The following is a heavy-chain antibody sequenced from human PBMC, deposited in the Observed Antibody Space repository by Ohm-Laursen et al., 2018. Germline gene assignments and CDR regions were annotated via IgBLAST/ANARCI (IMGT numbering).Heavy chain of an antibody. CDR1: GFTFSSYG. V-gene: IGHV3-30*18. D-gene: IGHD5-12*01. J-gene: IGHJ4*02. CDR3: AKTWLFRGYDYYFDY. CDR2: SFHDGSNK. Sequence: SLRLSCAASGFTFSSYGMHWVRQAPGKGLEWVAVSFHDGSNKYYADSVKGRFTISRDNSKNTLYLQMNSLRAEDTAVYYCAKTWLFRGYDYYFDYWGQGTLVTVSS.